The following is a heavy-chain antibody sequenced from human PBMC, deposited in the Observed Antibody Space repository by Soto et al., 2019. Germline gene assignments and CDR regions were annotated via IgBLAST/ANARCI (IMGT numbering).Heavy chain of an antibody. Sequence: QVQLQESGPGLVKPSQTPSLTCTVSGGSISSGGYYWSWIRQHPGKGLEWIGYIYYSGSTYYNPSINSRVNISVDTSKNQSSLKLSSVTAADTAVYYCARATIFGVATRHWFDYWGQGTLVTVSS. CDR3: ARATIFGVATRHWFDY. CDR1: GGSISSGGYY. V-gene: IGHV4-31*03. D-gene: IGHD3-3*01. CDR2: IYYSGST. J-gene: IGHJ4*02.